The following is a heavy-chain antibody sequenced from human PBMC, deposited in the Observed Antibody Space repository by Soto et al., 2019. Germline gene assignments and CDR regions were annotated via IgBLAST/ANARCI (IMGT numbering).Heavy chain of an antibody. J-gene: IGHJ4*02. D-gene: IGHD2-21*02. V-gene: IGHV3-23*01. Sequence: GGSLRLSCAASVFTFSSYAMSWVRQAPGKGLEWVSAISGSGGSTYYADSVKGRFTISRDNSKNTLYLQMNSLRFEDTAVYYCAKDDFTDRGDDYFDYWGPGTLVTVSS. CDR2: ISGSGGST. CDR1: VFTFSSYA. CDR3: AKDDFTDRGDDYFDY.